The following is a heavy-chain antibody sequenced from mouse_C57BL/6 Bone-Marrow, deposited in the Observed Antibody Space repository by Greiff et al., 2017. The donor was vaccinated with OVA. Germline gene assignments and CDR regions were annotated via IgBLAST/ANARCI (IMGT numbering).Heavy chain of an antibody. CDR1: GYTFTSYW. Sequence: QVQLQQPGAELVRPGSSVKLSCKASGYTFTSYWMDWVKQRPGQGLEWIGNIYTSDSETHYNQKFKDKATLTVDKSSSTAYMQLSSLTSEDSAVYYCARLSVGTNYWGQGTTLTVSS. CDR2: IYTSDSET. V-gene: IGHV1-61*01. CDR3: ARLSVGTNY. D-gene: IGHD3-3*01. J-gene: IGHJ2*01.